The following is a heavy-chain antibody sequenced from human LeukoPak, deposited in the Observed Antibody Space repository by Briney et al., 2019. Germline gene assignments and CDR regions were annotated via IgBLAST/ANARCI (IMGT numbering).Heavy chain of an antibody. CDR2: IYYSGST. V-gene: IGHV4-59*01. D-gene: IGHD3-10*01. CDR1: GGSISSYY. J-gene: IGHJ6*02. CDR3: ARYGELLWFGEERYGMDV. Sequence: KASETLSLTCTVSGGSISSYYWSWIRQPPGKGLEWIGYIYYSGSTNYNPSLKSRATISVDTSKNQFSLKLSSVTAADTAVYYCARYGELLWFGEERYGMDVWGQGTTVTVSS.